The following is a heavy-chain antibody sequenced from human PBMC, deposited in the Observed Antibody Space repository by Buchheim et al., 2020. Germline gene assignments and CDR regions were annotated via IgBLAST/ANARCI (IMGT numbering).Heavy chain of an antibody. CDR1: GFTFNTYA. D-gene: IGHD3-3*01. V-gene: IGHV3-23*01. J-gene: IGHJ6*02. CDR2: ISGGGSNT. Sequence: EVQLLESGGGLVQPGGSLRLSCAASGFTFNTYAMTWVRQAPGKGLEWVSGISGGGSNTYYADSVNGRFTISRDTSKTTLYFQMNSLRAEDTAVYYCAKDVVFGVLVGYHYGLDVWGQGTT. CDR3: AKDVVFGVLVGYHYGLDV.